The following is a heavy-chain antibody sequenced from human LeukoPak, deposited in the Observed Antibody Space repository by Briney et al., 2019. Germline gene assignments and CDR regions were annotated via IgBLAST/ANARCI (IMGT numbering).Heavy chain of an antibody. V-gene: IGHV3-30*02. CDR2: IRYDGSNK. CDR1: RFTFSSYG. Sequence: GGSLRLSCAASRFTFSSYGMHWVRQAPGKGLEWVAFIRYDGSNKYYADSVKGRFTISRDNSKNTLYVQMNSLRAEDTAVYYCAKRGPSDPKYYYYMDVWGKGTTVTISS. J-gene: IGHJ6*03. CDR3: AKRGPSDPKYYYYMDV. D-gene: IGHD3-10*01.